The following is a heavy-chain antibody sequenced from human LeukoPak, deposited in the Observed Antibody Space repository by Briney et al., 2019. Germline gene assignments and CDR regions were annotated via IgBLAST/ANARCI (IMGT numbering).Heavy chain of an antibody. Sequence: PGGSLSLSCAASGFTFSSYAMSWVRQAPGKGLEWVSAISGSGGSTYYADSVRGRFTISRDNSKNTLYLQMNSLRAEGTAVYYCAKDRHYPLFDYWGQGTLVTVSS. CDR2: ISGSGGST. V-gene: IGHV3-23*01. J-gene: IGHJ4*02. D-gene: IGHD3-10*01. CDR1: GFTFSSYA. CDR3: AKDRHYPLFDY.